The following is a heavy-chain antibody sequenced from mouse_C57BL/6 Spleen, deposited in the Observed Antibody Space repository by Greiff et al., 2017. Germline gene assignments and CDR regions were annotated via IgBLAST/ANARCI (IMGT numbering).Heavy chain of an antibody. CDR2: IYPGDGDT. CDR3: ARPPPDYGSSYGLAY. J-gene: IGHJ3*01. D-gene: IGHD1-1*01. V-gene: IGHV1-80*01. CDR1: GYAFSSYW. Sequence: QVQLKESGAELVKPGASVKISCKASGYAFSSYWMNWVKQRPGKGLEWIGQIYPGDGDTNYNGKFKVKATLTADKSSSTAYMQLSSLTSEDSAVYFCARPPPDYGSSYGLAYRGQGTLVTVSA.